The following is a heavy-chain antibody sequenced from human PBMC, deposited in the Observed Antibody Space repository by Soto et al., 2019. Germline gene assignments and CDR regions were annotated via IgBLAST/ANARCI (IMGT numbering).Heavy chain of an antibody. J-gene: IGHJ4*02. CDR1: GYSFSISP. Sequence: PGGSLRLSFAASGYSFSISPMHWVRQAPGKGPEWVALISYDGTNKFYADSVTGRFTISRDDSKSTAYLQMDSLKTEDTALYYCVRAYENSNYYFDHWGRGTLVTVSS. D-gene: IGHD3-22*01. CDR2: ISYDGTNK. CDR3: VRAYENSNYYFDH. V-gene: IGHV3-30-3*01.